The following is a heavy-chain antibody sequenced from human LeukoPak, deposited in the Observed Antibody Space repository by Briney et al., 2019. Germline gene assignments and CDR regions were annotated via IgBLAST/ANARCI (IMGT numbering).Heavy chain of an antibody. CDR2: IYTSGST. D-gene: IGHD1-26*01. Sequence: SETLSLTCTVSGGSISSGSYYWSWIRQPAGKGLEWIGRIYTSGSTNYNPSLKSRVTISIDTSKNQLSLKLSSVTAADTAVYYCARISYSGSYYFDYWGQGTLVTVSS. J-gene: IGHJ4*02. CDR1: GGSISSGSYY. V-gene: IGHV4-61*02. CDR3: ARISYSGSYYFDY.